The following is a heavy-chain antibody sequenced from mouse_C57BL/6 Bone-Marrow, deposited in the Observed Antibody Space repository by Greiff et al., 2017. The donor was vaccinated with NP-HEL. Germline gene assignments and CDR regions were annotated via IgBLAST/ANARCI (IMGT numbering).Heavy chain of an antibody. CDR3: ARHGYPAWFAY. D-gene: IGHD2-2*01. J-gene: IGHJ3*01. CDR2: IHPNSGST. Sequence: VKLQQPGAELVKPGASVKLSCKASGYTFTSYWMLWVKQRPGQGLEWIGMIHPNSGSTNYNEKFKSKATLTVDKSSSTAYMQLSSLTSEDSAVYYCARHGYPAWFAYWGQGTLVTVSA. V-gene: IGHV1-64*01. CDR1: GYTFTSYW.